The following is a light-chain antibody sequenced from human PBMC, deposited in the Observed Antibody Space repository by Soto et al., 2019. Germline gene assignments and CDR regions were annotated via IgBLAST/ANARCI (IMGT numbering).Light chain of an antibody. V-gene: IGKV3-15*01. CDR2: GSS. CDR3: QQYSKLRT. Sequence: EIVMTQSPATLSVSPGERATLSCRASQSVSSNLAWYQQKTGHAPRLLFFGSSTRATGIPARFSGSGSGTDVSLTISSLESEVFAGYYWQQYSKLRTFGQGTKLEIK. CDR1: QSVSSN. J-gene: IGKJ2*02.